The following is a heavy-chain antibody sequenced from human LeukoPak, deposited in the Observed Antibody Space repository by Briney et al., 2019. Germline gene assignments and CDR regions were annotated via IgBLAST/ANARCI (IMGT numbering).Heavy chain of an antibody. D-gene: IGHD1-26*01. CDR3: AREAGMYSGTHNGIFDY. CDR1: GFTFSDYY. V-gene: IGHV3-11*01. CDR2: ISSSGSTI. Sequence: GGSLRLSCAASGFTFSDYYMSWIRQAPGKGLEWLSYISSSGSTIYYADSVKGRFTISRDNAKNSLYLQMNSLRAEDTAVYYCAREAGMYSGTHNGIFDYWGQGTLVTVSS. J-gene: IGHJ4*02.